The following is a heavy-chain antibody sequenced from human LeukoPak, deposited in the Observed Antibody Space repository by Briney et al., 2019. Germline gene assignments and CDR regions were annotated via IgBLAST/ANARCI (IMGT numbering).Heavy chain of an antibody. J-gene: IGHJ3*01. CDR1: GFTFSSYA. D-gene: IGHD5-18*01. CDR2: ISYDGNNK. Sequence: GGSLRLSCAASGFTFSSYAMHWVRQAPGKGLEWVAAISYDGNNKYYADSVKGRFTISRDNSKNTLYLQMNSLRAEDTAMSYCTGVNTAVRESFDFWGQGTLVTVSS. V-gene: IGHV3-30*04. CDR3: TGVNTAVRESFDF.